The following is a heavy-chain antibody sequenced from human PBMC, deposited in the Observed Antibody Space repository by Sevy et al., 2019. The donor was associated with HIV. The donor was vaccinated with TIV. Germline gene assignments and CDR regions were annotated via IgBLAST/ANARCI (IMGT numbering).Heavy chain of an antibody. CDR3: ARNDYFGTGNLHWSFDL. V-gene: IGHV4-38-2*02. CDR2: IYHSRST. CDR1: GYSISSGYY. J-gene: IGHJ2*01. D-gene: IGHD3-10*01. Sequence: SETLSLTCTVSGYSISSGYYWGWIRQPPGKGLEWIGSIYHSRSTYYNPSLESRVTISVDTSKNQFSVRLSSVTAADTAVYYCARNDYFGTGNLHWSFDLSGRGALVTVSS.